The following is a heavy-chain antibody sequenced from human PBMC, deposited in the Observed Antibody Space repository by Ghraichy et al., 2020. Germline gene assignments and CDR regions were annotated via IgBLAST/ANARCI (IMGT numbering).Heavy chain of an antibody. J-gene: IGHJ4*02. CDR3: ARGKAVAGTLYDY. CDR1: GGSISSGYYY. Sequence: SQTRSLTCTVSGGSISSGYYYWTWIRQPPGKGLEWIGYIYYSGSTYYNPSLKSRVSISEDTSKNQFSLKLSSVTAADTAVYYCARGKAVAGTLYDYWGQGTLVTVSS. V-gene: IGHV4-30-4*01. D-gene: IGHD6-19*01. CDR2: IYYSGST.